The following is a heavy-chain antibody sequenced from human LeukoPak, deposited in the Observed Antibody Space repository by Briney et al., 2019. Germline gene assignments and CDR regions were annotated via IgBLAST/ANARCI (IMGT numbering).Heavy chain of an antibody. V-gene: IGHV1-2*02. J-gene: IGHJ4*02. D-gene: IGHD2-2*01. CDR2: ISPNSGGT. Sequence: ASVKVSCKASGYTFTGSYMHWVRQAPGQGLEWMGWISPNSGGTNYAQNFQDRVTMTRDTSISTAYLELSGLTSDDTAVYYCSTEDKYCTTTTCGDYWGQGTLVTVSS. CDR1: GYTFTGSY. CDR3: STEDKYCTTTTCGDY.